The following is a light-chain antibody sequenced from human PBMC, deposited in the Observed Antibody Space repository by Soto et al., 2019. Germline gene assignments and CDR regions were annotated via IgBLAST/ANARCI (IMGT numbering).Light chain of an antibody. J-gene: IGKJ1*01. V-gene: IGKV3D-15*01. Sequence: EIVIRQSPATLPVPPGETASLSCRASQSAGNFLAWYQQKPGQAPRLLIYYISTRATGIPARFSGSGSGTEFTLTINSLQSEDSAVYYCQQHNQWPITFGQGTKVDIK. CDR1: QSAGNF. CDR3: QQHNQWPIT. CDR2: YIS.